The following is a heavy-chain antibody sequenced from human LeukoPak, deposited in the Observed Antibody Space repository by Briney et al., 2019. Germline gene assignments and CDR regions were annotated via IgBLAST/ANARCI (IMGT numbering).Heavy chain of an antibody. CDR1: GFTVSSYY. CDR3: AKDRRITMM. D-gene: IGHD3-22*01. J-gene: IGHJ4*02. V-gene: IGHV3-23*01. CDR2: ITASGDVT. Sequence: GGSLRLSCAASGFTVSSYYMSWVRQAPGKGLEWVSTITASGDVTTYAESVKGRFTISRDNSKNTLYLQMNSLRVEDTALYYCAKDRRITMMGGQGTLVTVSS.